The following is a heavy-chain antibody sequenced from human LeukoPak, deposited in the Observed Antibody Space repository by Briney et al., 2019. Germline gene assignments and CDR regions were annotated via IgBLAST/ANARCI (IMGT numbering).Heavy chain of an antibody. Sequence: PSETPSLTCTVSGGSISSYYWSWIRQPPGKGLEWIGYIYDSGSTNYNPSLKSRVTISVDTSKNQFSLKLSSVIAADTAVYYCARWYSSGWAFDYWGQGTLVTVSS. CDR2: IYDSGST. V-gene: IGHV4-59*08. CDR1: GGSISSYY. J-gene: IGHJ4*02. D-gene: IGHD6-19*01. CDR3: ARWYSSGWAFDY.